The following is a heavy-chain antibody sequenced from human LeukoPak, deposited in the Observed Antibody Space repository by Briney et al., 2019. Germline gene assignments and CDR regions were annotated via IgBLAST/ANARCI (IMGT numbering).Heavy chain of an antibody. CDR3: ARTLAWFGDLADYYYGMGV. J-gene: IGHJ6*02. CDR2: IYYSGST. V-gene: IGHV4-39*07. CDR1: GGSISSSSYY. D-gene: IGHD3-10*01. Sequence: PSETLSLTCTVSGGSISSSSYYWGWIRQPPGKGLEWIGSIYYSGSTNYNPSLKSRVTISVDTSKNQFSLKLSSVTAADTAVYYCARTLAWFGDLADYYYGMGVWGQGTTVTVSS.